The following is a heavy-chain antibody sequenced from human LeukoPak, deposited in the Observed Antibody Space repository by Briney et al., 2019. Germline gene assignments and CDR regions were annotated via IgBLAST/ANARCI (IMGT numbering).Heavy chain of an antibody. D-gene: IGHD2-15*01. CDR3: ARDSSDIRSLIAH. CDR1: GFTLSDYY. V-gene: IGHV3-48*02. CDR2: ISSTSSTM. Sequence: GGSLRLSCAASGFTLSDYYMNWVRQAPGKGLEWVSYISSTSSTMYYADSVKGRFTISRDNAKNSLYLQMNSLRDEDTAVYYCARDSSDIRSLIAHWGQGTLVTVSS. J-gene: IGHJ1*01.